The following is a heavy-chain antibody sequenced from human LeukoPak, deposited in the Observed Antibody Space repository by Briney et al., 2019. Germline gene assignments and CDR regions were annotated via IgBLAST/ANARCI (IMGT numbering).Heavy chain of an antibody. V-gene: IGHV3-21*01. J-gene: IGHJ4*02. Sequence: GGSLRLSCAASAFTFSSYSMNWVRQAPGKGLKGVSSISSSSSYIYYADSVKGRFTISRDNAKNSLYLQMNSLRAEDTAVYYCARDPGTGFSYVIDYWGQGSLVTVAS. CDR3: ARDPGTGFSYVIDY. CDR2: ISSSSSYI. D-gene: IGHD2-2*01. CDR1: AFTFSSYS.